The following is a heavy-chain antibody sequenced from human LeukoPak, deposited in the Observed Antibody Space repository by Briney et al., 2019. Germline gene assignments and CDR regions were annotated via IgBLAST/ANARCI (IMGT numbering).Heavy chain of an antibody. Sequence: PSQTLTLTCTVSGGSISSGSYYWSWIRQPAGKGLEWIGRIYTSGSTNYNPSLKSRVTMSVDTSKNQFSLKLSSVTAADTAVYYCARDRDIAVAGTGYYYYYMEVWGKGTTVTVSS. V-gene: IGHV4-61*02. CDR3: ARDRDIAVAGTGYYYYYMEV. CDR2: IYTSGST. CDR1: GGSISSGSYY. D-gene: IGHD6-19*01. J-gene: IGHJ6*03.